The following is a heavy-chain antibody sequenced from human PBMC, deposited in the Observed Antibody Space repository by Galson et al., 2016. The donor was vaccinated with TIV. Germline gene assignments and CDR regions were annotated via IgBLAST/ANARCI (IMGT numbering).Heavy chain of an antibody. CDR1: GGSISNHY. Sequence: LSLTCTVSGGSISNHYWSWIRQPPGKGLEYIGYIYYSGSTNYNPSLKSRVTISLATSKNQFSLRLSSVTAADTAFYYCVRGGYCGGGNCRAGWFDPWGQGTLVTVSS. J-gene: IGHJ5*02. V-gene: IGHV4-59*11. D-gene: IGHD2-15*01. CDR3: VRGGYCGGGNCRAGWFDP. CDR2: IYYSGST.